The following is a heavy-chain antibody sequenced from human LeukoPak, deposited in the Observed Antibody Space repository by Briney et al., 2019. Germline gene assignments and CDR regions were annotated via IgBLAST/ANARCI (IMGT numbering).Heavy chain of an antibody. V-gene: IGHV4-34*01. CDR3: AIRLATSRLATATTWFDP. J-gene: IGHJ5*02. CDR1: GESFDGFY. D-gene: IGHD1-1*01. Sequence: PSETLSLTCAVYGESFDGFYWNWIRQPPGKGLEWIGEINYSGMSAYNPAPKSRVAISADSSKRQFSLDLTSVTAADTAVYYCAIRLATSRLATATTWFDPWGQGTLVSVSS. CDR2: INYSGMS.